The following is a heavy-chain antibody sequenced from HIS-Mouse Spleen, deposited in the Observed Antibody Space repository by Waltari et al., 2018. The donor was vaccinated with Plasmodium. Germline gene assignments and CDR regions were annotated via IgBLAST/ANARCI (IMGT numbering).Heavy chain of an antibody. J-gene: IGHJ2*01. CDR3: ARVTSSGVYWYFDL. D-gene: IGHD3-3*01. CDR1: GGSFSGYY. V-gene: IGHV4-34*01. Sequence: QVQLQQWGAGLLKPSETLSLTCAVYGGSFSGYYWSWIRQPPGKGLEWIGEINHSGSTNYNPSLTSRVTRSVDTSKNQFSLKLSSVTAADTAVYYCARVTSSGVYWYFDLWGRGTLVTVSS. CDR2: INHSGST.